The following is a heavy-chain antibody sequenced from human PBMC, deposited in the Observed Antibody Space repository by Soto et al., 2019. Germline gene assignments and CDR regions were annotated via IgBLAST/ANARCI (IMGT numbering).Heavy chain of an antibody. CDR3: ARAIHYDFWSGCPRVTKYYFDY. J-gene: IGHJ4*02. D-gene: IGHD3-3*01. CDR2: IYYSGST. CDR1: GGSISSGDYY. Sequence: PSETLSLTCTVSGGSISSGDYYWSWIRQPPGKGLEWIGYIYYSGSTYYNPSLKSRVTISVDTSKNQFSLKLSSVTAADTAVYYCARAIHYDFWSGCPRVTKYYFDYWGQGTLVTVSS. V-gene: IGHV4-30-4*01.